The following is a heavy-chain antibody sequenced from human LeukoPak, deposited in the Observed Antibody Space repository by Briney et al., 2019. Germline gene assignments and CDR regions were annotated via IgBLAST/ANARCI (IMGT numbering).Heavy chain of an antibody. CDR3: ARGGYGATAAFDI. Sequence: GGSLRLSCAASGFTFSSNYMSWVRQAPGKGREWVSVIYSGGSTYYADSVKGRFTISRDNSKNTLYLQMNSLRAEDTAVYYCARGGYGATAAFDIWGQGTMVTVSS. J-gene: IGHJ3*02. D-gene: IGHD4-17*01. CDR1: GFTFSSNY. CDR2: IYSGGST. V-gene: IGHV3-53*01.